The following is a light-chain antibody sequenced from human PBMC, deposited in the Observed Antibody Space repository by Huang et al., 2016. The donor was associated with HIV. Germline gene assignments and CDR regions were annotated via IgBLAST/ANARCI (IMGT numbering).Light chain of an antibody. CDR3: QYGET. Sequence: DIQLTQSPSTLSASVGARLTTTRRASQNISSWLARYQQKPGKAPKLLIYKISSLESGVPSRFSGSGSGTKFTLTINSLQPDDIGTYYCQYGETFGQGSKVEVK. CDR1: QNISSW. CDR2: KIS. J-gene: IGKJ1*01. V-gene: IGKV1-5*03.